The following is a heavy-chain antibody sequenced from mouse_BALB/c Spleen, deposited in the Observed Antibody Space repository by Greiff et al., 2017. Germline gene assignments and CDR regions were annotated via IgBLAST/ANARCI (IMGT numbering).Heavy chain of an antibody. Sequence: DVKLVESGGGLVQPGGSLRLSCATSGFTFTDYYMSWVRQPPGKALEWLGFIRNKANGYTTEYSASVKGRFTISRDNSQSILYLQMNTLRAEDSATYYCARDRATAFAYWGQGTLVTVSA. D-gene: IGHD1-2*01. CDR3: ARDRATAFAY. V-gene: IGHV7-3*02. J-gene: IGHJ3*01. CDR1: GFTFTDYY. CDR2: IRNKANGYTT.